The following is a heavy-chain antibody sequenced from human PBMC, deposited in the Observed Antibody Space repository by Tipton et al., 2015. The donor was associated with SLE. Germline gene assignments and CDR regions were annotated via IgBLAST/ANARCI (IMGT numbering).Heavy chain of an antibody. CDR3: ARGDFWRPGCFHP. CDR2: ITHSGST. Sequence: GLVKPSETLSLTCAVYGGSFSGYYWSWIRQPPGKGLEWIGEITHSGSTNYNPSLKSRVTISVDTSKNQFSLKLSSVTAADTAVYYCARGDFWRPGCFHPWGQGTLVTVSS. J-gene: IGHJ1*01. D-gene: IGHD3-3*01. CDR1: GGSFSGYY. V-gene: IGHV4-34*01.